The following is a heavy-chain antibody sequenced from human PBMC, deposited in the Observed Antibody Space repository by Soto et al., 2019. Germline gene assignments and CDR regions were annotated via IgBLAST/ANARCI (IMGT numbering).Heavy chain of an antibody. CDR1: GYTFTGYY. CDR3: ARSIGSPYYYMDV. D-gene: IGHD6-6*01. J-gene: IGHJ6*03. Sequence: AASVKVSCKASGYTFTGYYIHWVRQAPGQGLEWMGWINPNSGGTNYAQKFQGRVTMTRNTSISTAYMELSSLRSEDTAVYYCARSIGSPYYYMDVWGKGTTVTVSS. CDR2: INPNSGGT. V-gene: IGHV1-2*02.